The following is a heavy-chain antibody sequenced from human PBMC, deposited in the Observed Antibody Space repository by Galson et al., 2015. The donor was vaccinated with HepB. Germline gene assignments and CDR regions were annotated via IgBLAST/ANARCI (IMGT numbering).Heavy chain of an antibody. Sequence: SLRLSCAASGFTFGDYAMSWFRQAPGKGLEWVGFIRSKAYGGTTEYAASVKGRFTISREDSNSIAYLQMNSLKTEDTAVYYCTRRGPIVVVPAADHDAFDIWGQGTMVTVSS. J-gene: IGHJ3*02. D-gene: IGHD2-2*01. CDR1: GFTFGDYA. CDR2: IRSKAYGGTT. CDR3: TRRGPIVVVPAADHDAFDI. V-gene: IGHV3-49*03.